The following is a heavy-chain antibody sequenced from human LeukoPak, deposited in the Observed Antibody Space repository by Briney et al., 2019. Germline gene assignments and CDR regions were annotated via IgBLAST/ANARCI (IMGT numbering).Heavy chain of an antibody. CDR2: IYSGGNT. CDR3: ARRGDNYGSPFDY. D-gene: IGHD5-18*01. J-gene: IGHJ4*02. CDR1: GFTVSTNY. V-gene: IGHV3-53*01. Sequence: PAGSLRLSCAVSGFTVSTNYMNWVRQAPGKGLEWVSLIYSGGNTDYADSVKGRFTISRDNSKNTLYLQMNSLRAEDTAVYYCARRGDNYGSPFDYWGQGTLVTVSS.